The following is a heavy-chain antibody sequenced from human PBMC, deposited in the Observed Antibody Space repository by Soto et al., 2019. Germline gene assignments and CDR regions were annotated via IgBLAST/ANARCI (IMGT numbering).Heavy chain of an antibody. CDR1: GYTFTSYA. V-gene: IGHV1-3*01. CDR3: ARDLAYGIPDC. J-gene: IGHJ4*02. Sequence: QVQLVQSGAEVKKPGASVKVSCKASGYTFTSYAMHWVRQAPGQRLEWMGWINAGNGNTKYSQNFQGRVTITRDTSASTAYMELSSLRSEDTAVYYCARDLAYGIPDCWGQGTLVTVSS. D-gene: IGHD2-21*01. CDR2: INAGNGNT.